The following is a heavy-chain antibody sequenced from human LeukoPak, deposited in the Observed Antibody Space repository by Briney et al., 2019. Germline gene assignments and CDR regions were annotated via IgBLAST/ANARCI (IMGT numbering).Heavy chain of an antibody. D-gene: IGHD3-22*01. V-gene: IGHV4-59*08. CDR1: GGSISSYY. CDR2: IYYSGST. J-gene: IGHJ4*02. Sequence: SETLSLTCTVSGGSISSYYWSWIRQPPGKGLGWIGYIYYSGSTNYNPSLKSRVTISVDTSKNQFSLKLSSVTAADTAVYYCARLPMIVGTYDDYWGQGTLVTVSS. CDR3: ARLPMIVGTYDDY.